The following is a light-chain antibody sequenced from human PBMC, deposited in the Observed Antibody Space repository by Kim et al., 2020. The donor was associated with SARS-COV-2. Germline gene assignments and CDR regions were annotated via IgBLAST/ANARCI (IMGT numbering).Light chain of an antibody. CDR3: SSYTSTTTVV. V-gene: IGLV2-14*03. CDR2: DVS. Sequence: GQSITISCTGTSSDVGGYNYGSWYQQHPGKAPKLIIFDVSNRPSGVSNRFSGSKSGNTASLTISGLQAEDEADYYCSSYTSTTTVVFGTGTKVTVL. CDR1: SSDVGGYNY. J-gene: IGLJ1*01.